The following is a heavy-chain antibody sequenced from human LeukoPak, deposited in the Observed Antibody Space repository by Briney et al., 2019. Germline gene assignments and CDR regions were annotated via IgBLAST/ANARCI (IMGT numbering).Heavy chain of an antibody. CDR3: AKEPYYYDSSGYPSFFDY. CDR1: GGTFSSYA. CDR2: ISGSGGST. Sequence: SCKASGGTFSSYAISWVRQAPGKGLEWVSAISGSGGSTYYADSVKGRFTISRDNSKNTLYLQMNSLRAEDTAVYYCAKEPYYYDSSGYPSFFDYWGQGTLVTVSS. V-gene: IGHV3-23*01. J-gene: IGHJ4*02. D-gene: IGHD3-22*01.